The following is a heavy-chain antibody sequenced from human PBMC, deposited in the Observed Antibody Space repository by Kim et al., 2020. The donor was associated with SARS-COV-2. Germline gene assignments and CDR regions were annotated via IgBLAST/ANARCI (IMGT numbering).Heavy chain of an antibody. CDR1: GGSFSGYY. Sequence: SETLSLTCAVYGGSFSGYYWSWIRQPPGKGLEWIGEINHSGSTNYNPSLKSRVTISVDTSKNQFSLKLSSVTAADTAVYYCARGNYYGSEMMGYWGQGTLVTVSS. CDR3: ARGNYYGSEMMGY. CDR2: INHSGST. J-gene: IGHJ4*02. V-gene: IGHV4-34*01. D-gene: IGHD3-10*01.